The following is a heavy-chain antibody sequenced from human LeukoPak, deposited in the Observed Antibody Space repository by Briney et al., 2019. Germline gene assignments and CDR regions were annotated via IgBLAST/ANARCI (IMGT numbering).Heavy chain of an antibody. CDR1: GGSISGGGYY. J-gene: IGHJ6*02. CDR3: ARDLGVRGMDV. V-gene: IGHV4-31*03. D-gene: IGHD2-21*01. CDR2: LYYTGTT. Sequence: PSQTLSLTCTVSGGSISGGGYYWSWIRQHPGKGLEWIGYLYYTGTTYYNPSLKSRIIISVDTSKTQFSLRLSSVSAADTAIYYCARDLGVRGMDVWGQGTTVTVSS.